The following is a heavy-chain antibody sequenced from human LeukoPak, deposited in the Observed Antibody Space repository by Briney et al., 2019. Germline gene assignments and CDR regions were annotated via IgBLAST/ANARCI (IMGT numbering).Heavy chain of an antibody. J-gene: IGHJ4*02. Sequence: PSETLSLTCTVSGGSISSYYWSWIRQPPGKGLEWIGYIYYSGSTNYNPSIKSRVTISVDTSKNQFSLKLSSVTAADTAVYYCARHIPYCSSWYDQVFDYWGQGTLVTVSS. CDR3: ARHIPYCSSWYDQVFDY. CDR1: GGSISSYY. CDR2: IYYSGST. D-gene: IGHD6-13*01. V-gene: IGHV4-59*08.